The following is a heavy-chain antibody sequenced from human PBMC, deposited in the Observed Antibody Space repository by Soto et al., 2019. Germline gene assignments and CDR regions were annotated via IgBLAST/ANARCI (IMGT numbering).Heavy chain of an antibody. Sequence: QVQLVQSGAEVKKPGASVKVSCKASGYTFTSYAMHWVRQAPGQRLEWMGWINAGNGNTKYSQKFQGRVTITRDTSASTAYMELSSLRSEDTAAYYCARTYYDFWSGYYLNWFDPWGQGTLVTVSS. V-gene: IGHV1-3*01. CDR2: INAGNGNT. D-gene: IGHD3-3*01. J-gene: IGHJ5*02. CDR1: GYTFTSYA. CDR3: ARTYYDFWSGYYLNWFDP.